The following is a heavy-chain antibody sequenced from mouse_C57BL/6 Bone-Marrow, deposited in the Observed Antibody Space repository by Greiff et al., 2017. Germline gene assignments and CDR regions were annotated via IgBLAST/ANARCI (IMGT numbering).Heavy chain of an antibody. CDR3: ARRRLRVPYYFDY. CDR2: IDPNSGGT. V-gene: IGHV1-72*01. Sequence: VQLKQPGAELVKPGASVKLSCKASGYTFTSYWMHWVKQRPGRGLEWIGRIDPNSGGTKYNEQFKSKATLTVDKPSSTAYMQLSSLTSEDSAVYYCARRRLRVPYYFDYWGQGTTLTVSS. D-gene: IGHD3-2*02. CDR1: GYTFTSYW. J-gene: IGHJ2*01.